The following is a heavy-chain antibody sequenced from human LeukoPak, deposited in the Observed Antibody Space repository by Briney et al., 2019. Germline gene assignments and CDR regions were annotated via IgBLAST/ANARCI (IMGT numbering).Heavy chain of an antibody. J-gene: IGHJ5*02. CDR1: GGSFSGYY. D-gene: IGHD4-17*01. Sequence: SETLSLACAVYGGSFSGYYWSWIRQPPGKGLEWIGEINHSGSTNYNPSFKSRVTISVDTSKNQFSLKLSSVTAADTAVYYCARGLARDYGDYGYWFDPWGQGTLVTVSS. CDR3: ARGLARDYGDYGYWFDP. V-gene: IGHV4-34*01. CDR2: INHSGST.